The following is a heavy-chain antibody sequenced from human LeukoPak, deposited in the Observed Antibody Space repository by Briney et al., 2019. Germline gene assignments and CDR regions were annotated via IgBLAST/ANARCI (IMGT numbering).Heavy chain of an antibody. J-gene: IGHJ4*02. D-gene: IGHD4-23*01. Sequence: GGSLRLSCAASGFTFSSYAMHWVRQAPGKGLEWVAVISYDGSNKYYADSVKGRFTISRDNSKNTLYLQMNSLRAEDTAVHYCGRDPGGPDYYFDYWGQGTLVTVSS. V-gene: IGHV3-30*04. CDR1: GFTFSSYA. CDR2: ISYDGSNK. CDR3: GRDPGGPDYYFDY.